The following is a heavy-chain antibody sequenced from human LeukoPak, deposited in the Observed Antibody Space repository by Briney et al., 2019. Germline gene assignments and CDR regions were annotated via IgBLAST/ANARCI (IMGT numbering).Heavy chain of an antibody. CDR3: ARGTPHYYYYGMDV. J-gene: IGHJ6*02. V-gene: IGHV4-31*03. CDR1: GGSISSGGYY. CDR2: IYYSGST. Sequence: SETLSLTCTVSGGSISSGGYYWSWIRQHPGKGLEWIWYIYYSGSTYYNPSLKSRVTVSVDTSKNQFSLKLSSVTAADTAVYYCARGTPHYYYYGMDVWGQGTTVTVSS. D-gene: IGHD4-23*01.